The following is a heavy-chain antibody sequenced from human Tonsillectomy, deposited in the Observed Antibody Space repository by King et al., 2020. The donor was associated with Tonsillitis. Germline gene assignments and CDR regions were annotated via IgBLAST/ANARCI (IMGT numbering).Heavy chain of an antibody. CDR1: GFTFSSYG. Sequence: VQLVESGGGVVQPGRSLRLSCAASGFTFSSYGMHWVRQAPGKGLEWVAVISYDGTNKYYADSVKGRFTISRDNSKKTLYLQMNSLRVEDTAVYYCAKVPWSPLSSSWYGHFDYWGQGTLVTVSS. CDR2: ISYDGTNK. CDR3: AKVPWSPLSSSWYGHFDY. V-gene: IGHV3-30*18. J-gene: IGHJ4*02. D-gene: IGHD6-13*01.